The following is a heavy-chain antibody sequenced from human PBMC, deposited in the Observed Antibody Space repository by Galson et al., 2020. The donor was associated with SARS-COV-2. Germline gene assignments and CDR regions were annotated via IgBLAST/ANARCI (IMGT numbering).Heavy chain of an antibody. CDR3: ARQPSFCTSCYGWFDP. CDR1: GYSFTSYW. J-gene: IGHJ5*02. V-gene: IGHV5-10-1*01. Sequence: HGESLKISCKGSGYSFTSYWISWVRQMPGKGLEWMGRIDPSDSYTNYSPSFQGHVTISADKSISTAYLQWSSLKASDTAMYYCARQPSFCTSCYGWFDPWGQGTLVTVSS. D-gene: IGHD2-2*01. CDR2: IDPSDSYT.